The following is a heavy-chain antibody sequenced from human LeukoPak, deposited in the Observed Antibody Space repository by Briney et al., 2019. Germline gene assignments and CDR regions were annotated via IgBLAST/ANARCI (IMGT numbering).Heavy chain of an antibody. CDR2: ITVSGGST. CDR3: AKVTWFGDSREEDV. V-gene: IGHV3-23*01. CDR1: GLTFRNHD. J-gene: IGHJ6*02. Sequence: GGSLRLPCTSSGLTFRNHDVNWVRQAPGKGLEWVSGITVSGGSTFYADSVRGRFTISRDNSKNTLYLQMNSLRAEDTAVYYCAKVTWFGDSREEDVWGQGTTVSVSS. D-gene: IGHD3-10*01.